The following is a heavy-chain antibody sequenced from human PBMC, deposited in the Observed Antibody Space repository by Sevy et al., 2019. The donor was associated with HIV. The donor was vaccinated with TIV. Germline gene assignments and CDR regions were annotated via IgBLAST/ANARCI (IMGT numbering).Heavy chain of an antibody. Sequence: GGSLRLSCAASGFTFTNYAMNWVRQAPGKGLEWVSTISGSCGCTYYGDSVKGRFTISRDNSKNTLYLQMSSLRAEDTAVYYCARDRFDGSGYYPEGAFDIWGQGTKVTVSS. V-gene: IGHV3-23*01. J-gene: IGHJ3*02. CDR2: ISGSCGCT. CDR1: GFTFTNYA. D-gene: IGHD3-22*01. CDR3: ARDRFDGSGYYPEGAFDI.